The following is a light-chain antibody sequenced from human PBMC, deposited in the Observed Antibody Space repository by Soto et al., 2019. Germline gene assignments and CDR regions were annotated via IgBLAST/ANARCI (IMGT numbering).Light chain of an antibody. CDR2: DNN. J-gene: IGLJ1*01. V-gene: IGLV1-51*01. Sequence: QSVLTQPPSVAATPGQTVSSSCSGINSNIGNNYVSWYQQLPGTAPKLLIYDNNKRPSEIPDRFSGSKSGPSATLGITGLQTGDEADYYCGTWDSSLSAGVFGTGTKVTVL. CDR3: GTWDSSLSAGV. CDR1: NSNIGNNY.